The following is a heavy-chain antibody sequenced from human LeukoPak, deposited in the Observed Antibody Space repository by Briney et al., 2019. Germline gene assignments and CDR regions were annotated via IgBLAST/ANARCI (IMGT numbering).Heavy chain of an antibody. V-gene: IGHV1-69*13. CDR2: IIPIFGTA. J-gene: IGHJ4*02. CDR1: GYTFTSYG. CDR3: ARDAIVGATRYYFDY. D-gene: IGHD1-26*01. Sequence: SVKVSCKASGYTFTSYGISWVRQAPGQGLEWMGGIIPIFGTANYAQKFQGRVTITADESTSTAYMELSSLRSEDTAVYYCARDAIVGATRYYFDYWGQGTLVTVSS.